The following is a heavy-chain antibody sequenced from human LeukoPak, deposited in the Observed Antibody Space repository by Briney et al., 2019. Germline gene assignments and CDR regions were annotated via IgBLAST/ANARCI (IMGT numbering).Heavy chain of an antibody. Sequence: SETLSLTCTVSGGSISSYYWSWIRQPPGKGLEWIGSIYYSGSTNYHTSLKSRVTISVDTSKNQCSLKLSSVTAADTAVYYCARTDGDYVGWYFDLWGRGTLVTVSS. J-gene: IGHJ2*01. CDR3: ARTDGDYVGWYFDL. CDR2: IYYSGST. V-gene: IGHV4-59*01. CDR1: GGSISSYY. D-gene: IGHD4-17*01.